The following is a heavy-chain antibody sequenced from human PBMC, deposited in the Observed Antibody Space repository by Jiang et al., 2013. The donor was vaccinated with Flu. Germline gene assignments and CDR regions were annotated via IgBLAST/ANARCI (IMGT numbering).Heavy chain of an antibody. Sequence: LLKPSETLSLTCAVYGGSFSGYYWSWIRQPPGKGLEWIGEINHSGSTNYNPSLKSRVTISVDTSKNQFSLKLSSVTAADTAVYYCARVRNYYGSGRPFGEKFDYWGQGTLVTVSS. CDR1: GGSFSGYY. J-gene: IGHJ4*02. D-gene: IGHD3-10*01. V-gene: IGHV4-34*01. CDR3: ARVRNYYGSGRPFGEKFDY. CDR2: INHSGST.